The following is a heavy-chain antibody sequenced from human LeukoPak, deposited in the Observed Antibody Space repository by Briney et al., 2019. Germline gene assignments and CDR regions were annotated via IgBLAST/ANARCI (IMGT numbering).Heavy chain of an antibody. V-gene: IGHV4-59*08. J-gene: IGHJ3*02. CDR3: ARRNDFGI. Sequence: SETLSHTRTVSGGSISGDHWNWIRQPPGKGLEWIGYIYYSGSTNYNPSLKSRVTISIDTSKNQFSLKLTSVTAADTAVYYCARRNDFGIWGQGTMVTVSS. CDR1: GGSISGDH. CDR2: IYYSGST.